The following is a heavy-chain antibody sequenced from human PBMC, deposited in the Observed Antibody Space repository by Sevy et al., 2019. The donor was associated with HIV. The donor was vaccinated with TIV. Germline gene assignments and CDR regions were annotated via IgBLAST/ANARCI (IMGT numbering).Heavy chain of an antibody. V-gene: IGHV3-49*03. D-gene: IGHD2-15*01. CDR1: GFTFGDYA. CDR3: SREGSGGTVVQPDAFDF. CDR2: IRSKTYGGTT. J-gene: IGHJ3*01. Sequence: GGSLRLSCTASGFTFGDYAMSWFRQAPGKGLEWVGFIRSKTYGGTTEYAASMKGRFTISRDDSKSIAYLQMNSLKTEDKAVYYCSREGSGGTVVQPDAFDFWGQGTMVTVSS.